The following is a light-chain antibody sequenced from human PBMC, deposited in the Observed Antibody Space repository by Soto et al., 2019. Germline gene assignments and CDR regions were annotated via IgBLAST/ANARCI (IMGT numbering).Light chain of an antibody. Sequence: DIVLTQSPGTLSLSPGERATLSCRASQSVSSNYLAWYQQKPGQTPKVLIYRASTRATGIPDRFSGSGSGTDFTLTISSLQPDDVATYYCQHYISFPWTFGQGTKVDIK. CDR3: QHYISFPWT. CDR2: RAS. V-gene: IGKV3-20*01. CDR1: QSVSSNY. J-gene: IGKJ1*01.